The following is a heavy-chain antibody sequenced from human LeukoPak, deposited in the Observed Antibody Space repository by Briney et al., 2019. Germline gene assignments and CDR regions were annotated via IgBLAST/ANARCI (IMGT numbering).Heavy chain of an antibody. V-gene: IGHV3-23*01. CDR1: GFTFSSYA. CDR3: AKVGLVVVAARGAFDV. Sequence: GGSLRLSCAASGFTFSSYAMSWVRQAPGKGPEWVSAISGSGGSTYYADSVKGRFTISRDNSKNTLYLQMNSLRAEDTAVYYCAKVGLVVVAARGAFDVWGQGTMVTVSS. J-gene: IGHJ3*01. CDR2: ISGSGGST. D-gene: IGHD2-15*01.